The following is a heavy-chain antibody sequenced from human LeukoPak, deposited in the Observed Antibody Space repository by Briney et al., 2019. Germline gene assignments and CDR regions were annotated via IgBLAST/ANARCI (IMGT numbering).Heavy chain of an antibody. CDR3: ARDFFDYYDFWSGYYPFDY. J-gene: IGHJ4*02. Sequence: PGGSLRLSCAASGFTFSSYSMNWDRQAPGKGLEWVSSISSSSSYIYYADSVKGRFTISRDNAKNSLYLQMNSLRAEDTAVYYCARDFFDYYDFWSGYYPFDYWGQGTLVTVSS. CDR2: ISSSSSYI. V-gene: IGHV3-21*01. CDR1: GFTFSSYS. D-gene: IGHD3-3*01.